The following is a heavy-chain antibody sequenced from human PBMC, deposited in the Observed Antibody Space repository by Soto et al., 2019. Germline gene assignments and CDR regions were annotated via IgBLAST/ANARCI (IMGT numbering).Heavy chain of an antibody. J-gene: IGHJ6*02. D-gene: IGHD6-13*01. CDR3: AREIEAAGLSDYYYGMDV. CDR1: GYTFTSYG. V-gene: IGHV1-18*01. CDR2: ISGYNGNT. Sequence: ASVKVSCKASGYTFTSYGISWVRQAPGQGLEWMGWISGYNGNTNYAQKLQGRVTMTTDTSTSTAYMELRSLRSDDTAVYYCAREIEAAGLSDYYYGMDVWGQGTTVTVS.